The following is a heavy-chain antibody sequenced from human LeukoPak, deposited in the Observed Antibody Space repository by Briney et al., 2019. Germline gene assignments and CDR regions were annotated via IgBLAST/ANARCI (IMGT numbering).Heavy chain of an antibody. D-gene: IGHD5-18*01. CDR2: INQSGST. CDR1: GGSFSGSLSAYY. V-gene: IGHV4-34*01. J-gene: IGHJ5*02. Sequence: PSETLSLTCAVYGGSFSGSLSAYYWSWIRQAPGKGLEWIGEINQSGSTNYNQSLESRVTISVDTSKNQFSLKLTSVTAADTAVYYCARGGLGYGYDTWGQGTLVIVSS. CDR3: ARGGLGYGYDT.